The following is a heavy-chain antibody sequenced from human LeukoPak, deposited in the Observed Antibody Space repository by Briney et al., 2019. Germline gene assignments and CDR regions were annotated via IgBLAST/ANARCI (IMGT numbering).Heavy chain of an antibody. J-gene: IGHJ4*02. D-gene: IGHD2-2*01. Sequence: SVKVSCKASGGTFSSYAISWVRQAPGQGLEWMGRIIPIFGTANYAQKFRGRVTITADESTSTAYIELSSLRSEETAVYYCARDGAGPGCSSTSCYGSKSIDYWGQGTLVTVSS. CDR2: IIPIFGTA. V-gene: IGHV1-69*13. CDR3: ARDGAGPGCSSTSCYGSKSIDY. CDR1: GGTFSSYA.